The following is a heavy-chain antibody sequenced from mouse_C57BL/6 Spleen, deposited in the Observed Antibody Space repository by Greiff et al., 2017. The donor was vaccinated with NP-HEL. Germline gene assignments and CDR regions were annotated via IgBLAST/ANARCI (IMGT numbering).Heavy chain of an antibody. CDR1: GYTFTDYY. J-gene: IGHJ4*01. CDR3: ARYDGYYSYYYAMDY. Sequence: EVQLQQSGPELVKPGASVKISCKASGYTFTDYYMNWVKQSHGKSLEWIGDINPNNGGTSYNQKFKGKATLTVDKSSSTAYMELRSLTSEDSAVYYCARYDGYYSYYYAMDYWGQGTSVTVSS. D-gene: IGHD2-3*01. V-gene: IGHV1-26*01. CDR2: INPNNGGT.